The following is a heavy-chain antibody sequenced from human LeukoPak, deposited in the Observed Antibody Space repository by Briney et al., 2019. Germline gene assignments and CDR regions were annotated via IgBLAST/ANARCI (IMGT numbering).Heavy chain of an antibody. Sequence: ASVKVSCKASGYTFTSYSINWVRRAPGQGLEWMGWISPSNGDTSYAQKVQDRVTMTTDASPTAVYMELRSLGPDDPAIYYCARDSGWELRHFFFDDWGQGTLVTVSS. V-gene: IGHV1-18*04. CDR1: GYTFTSYS. CDR2: ISPSNGDT. CDR3: ARDSGWELRHFFFDD. J-gene: IGHJ4*02. D-gene: IGHD1-26*01.